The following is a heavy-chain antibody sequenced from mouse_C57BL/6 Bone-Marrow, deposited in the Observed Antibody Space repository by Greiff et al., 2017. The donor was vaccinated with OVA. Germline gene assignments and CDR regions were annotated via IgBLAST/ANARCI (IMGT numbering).Heavy chain of an antibody. V-gene: IGHV5-17*01. J-gene: IGHJ2*01. CDR3: ARETGTNYFDY. Sequence: EVHLVESGGGLVKPGGSLKLSCAASGFTFSDYGMHWVRQAPEKGLEWVAYISSGSSTIYYADTVKGRFTISRDNAKNTLFLQMTSLRSEDTAMYYCARETGTNYFDYWGQGTTLTVSS. CDR2: ISSGSSTI. D-gene: IGHD4-1*01. CDR1: GFTFSDYG.